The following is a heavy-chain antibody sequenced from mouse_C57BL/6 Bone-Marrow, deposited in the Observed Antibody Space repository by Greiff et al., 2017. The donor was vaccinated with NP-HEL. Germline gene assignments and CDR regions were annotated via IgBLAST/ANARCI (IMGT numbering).Heavy chain of an antibody. CDR2: ISSGGDYI. J-gene: IGHJ4*01. V-gene: IGHV5-9-1*02. D-gene: IGHD3-2*02. Sequence: EVHLVESGEGLVKPGGSLKLSCAASGFTFSSYAMSWVRQTPEKRLEWVAYISSGGDYIYYADTVKGRFTISRDNARNTLYLQMSSLKSEDTAMYYCTRGDSSGFPYYAMDYWGQGTSVTVSS. CDR1: GFTFSSYA. CDR3: TRGDSSGFPYYAMDY.